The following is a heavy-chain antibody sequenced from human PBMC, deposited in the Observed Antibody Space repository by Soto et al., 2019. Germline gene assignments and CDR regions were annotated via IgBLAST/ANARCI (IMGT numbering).Heavy chain of an antibody. J-gene: IGHJ6*02. CDR1: GYTLTELS. V-gene: IGHV1-24*01. CDR3: AREVVDYGSGSYRPYYGMDV. Sequence: ASVKVSCKVSGYTLTELSMHWVRQAPGKGLEWMGGFDPEDGETIYAQKFQGRVTMTEDTSTDTAYMELSSLRSDDTAVYYCAREVVDYGSGSYRPYYGMDVWGQGTTVTVSS. D-gene: IGHD3-10*01. CDR2: FDPEDGET.